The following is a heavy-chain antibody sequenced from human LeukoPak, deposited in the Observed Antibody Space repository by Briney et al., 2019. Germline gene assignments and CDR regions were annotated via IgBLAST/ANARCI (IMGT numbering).Heavy chain of an antibody. V-gene: IGHV4-34*01. CDR3: ASDRYSSSFDY. CDR1: GGSFSGCY. CDR2: INHSGST. J-gene: IGHJ4*02. D-gene: IGHD6-13*01. Sequence: PSETLSLTCAVYGGSFSGCYWSWIRQPPGKGLEWIGEINHSGSTNYNPSLKSRVTISVDTSKNQFSLKLSSVTAADTAVYYCASDRYSSSFDYWGQGTLVTVSS.